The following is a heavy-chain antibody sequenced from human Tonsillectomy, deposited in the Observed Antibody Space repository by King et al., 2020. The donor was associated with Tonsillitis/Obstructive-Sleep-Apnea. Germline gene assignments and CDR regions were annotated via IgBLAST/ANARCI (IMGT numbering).Heavy chain of an antibody. J-gene: IGHJ5*02. CDR2: IYYSGST. Sequence: VQLQESGPGLVKPSETLSLTCTVSGGSISSYYWSWIRQPPGKGLEWLGYIYYSGSTNYNPSLKSRVTISVDTSKNQFSLKLSSVTAADTAVYYCARFGYDFWSGYPNWFDPWGQGTLVTVSS. D-gene: IGHD3-3*01. V-gene: IGHV4-59*01. CDR3: ARFGYDFWSGYPNWFDP. CDR1: GGSISSYY.